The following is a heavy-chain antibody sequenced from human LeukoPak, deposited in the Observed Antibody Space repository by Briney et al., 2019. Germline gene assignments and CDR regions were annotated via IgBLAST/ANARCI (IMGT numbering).Heavy chain of an antibody. J-gene: IGHJ4*02. CDR2: ISGSWGST. D-gene: IGHD3-22*01. Sequence: HPVGFRRRSWAASGLTFSSNAMGWVRQAPGKGLEWVSAISGSWGSTYYADSVKGRFTISRDNSKITLYLQMNSLRAEDTAVYYCAKDPIENYYYSSGYYDYWGQGTLVTVSS. CDR1: GLTFSSNA. CDR3: AKDPIENYYYSSGYYDY. V-gene: IGHV3-23*01.